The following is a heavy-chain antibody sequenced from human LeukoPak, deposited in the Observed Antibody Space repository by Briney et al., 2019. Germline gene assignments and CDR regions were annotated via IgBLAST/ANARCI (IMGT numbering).Heavy chain of an antibody. D-gene: IGHD7-27*01. V-gene: IGHV4-38-2*02. Sequence: SESLSLTCTVSGYSISSGYHWGWIRQPPGKGREWVGSISRSGRTYYKPSLEPSLKRRALISVDTSKNRFSLRLSSVPGATPAVYYCGRVNWVIDYWGQGALVTVSS. CDR3: GRVNWVIDY. CDR1: GYSISSGYH. CDR2: ISRSGRT. J-gene: IGHJ4*02.